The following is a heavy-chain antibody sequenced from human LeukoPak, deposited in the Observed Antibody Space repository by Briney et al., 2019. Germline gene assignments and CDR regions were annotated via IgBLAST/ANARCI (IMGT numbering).Heavy chain of an antibody. CDR1: GFTFSDYS. CDR2: IKGDGSDK. D-gene: IGHD1-26*01. V-gene: IGHV3-7*01. Sequence: GGSLRLSCTASGFTFSDYSVNWVRQAPGKGLEWVANIKGDGSDKYYVDSVKGRFTISRDNAKNSLFLQMNSLRVEDTAVYYCARDWSDLTTNPPDYWGQGTLVTVSS. J-gene: IGHJ4*02. CDR3: ARDWSDLTTNPPDY.